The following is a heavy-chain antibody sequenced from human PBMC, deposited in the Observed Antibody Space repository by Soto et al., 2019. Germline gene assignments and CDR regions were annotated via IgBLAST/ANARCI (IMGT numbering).Heavy chain of an antibody. CDR2: IYPGDSDT. V-gene: IGHV5-51*01. Sequence: GESLKITWEVSGHRATSDWINWVRHMAGKGLEWMGIIYPGDSDTRYSPSFQGQVTISADKSIDTAYLQWRSLKASDTAVYYCARHHGSPGSYFGLDVWGQGTTVTVSS. J-gene: IGHJ6*02. D-gene: IGHD6-13*01. CDR1: GHRATSDW. CDR3: ARHHGSPGSYFGLDV.